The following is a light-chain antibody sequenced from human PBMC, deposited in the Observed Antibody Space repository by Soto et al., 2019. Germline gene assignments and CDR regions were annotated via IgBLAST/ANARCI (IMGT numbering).Light chain of an antibody. J-gene: IGLJ3*02. CDR3: CSYAGNFVA. Sequence: QSVLTQPRSVSGSPGQSVTISCTGTSSDIGGYDCVSWYQQYPGRAPKLIIYDVNKRPSGVPDRFSGCKSGNTASLTISGLQAEDEADYYCCSYAGNFVAFGGGTKLTVL. CDR2: DVN. CDR1: SSDIGGYDC. V-gene: IGLV2-11*01.